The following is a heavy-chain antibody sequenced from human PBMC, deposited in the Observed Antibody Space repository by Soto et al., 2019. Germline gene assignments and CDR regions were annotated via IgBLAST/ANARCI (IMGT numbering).Heavy chain of an antibody. J-gene: IGHJ6*02. CDR2: IYYSGIT. CDR3: ARYKSNYYYGMDV. D-gene: IGHD1-20*01. Sequence: SETLSLTCTVSGGSISSYYWSWIRQPPGKGLEWIGYIYYSGITNYNPSLRSRVTISVDTSKNQFSLNLSSVTAADTAVYYCARYKSNYYYGMDVGGQGTTVTVS. CDR1: GGSISSYY. V-gene: IGHV4-59*01.